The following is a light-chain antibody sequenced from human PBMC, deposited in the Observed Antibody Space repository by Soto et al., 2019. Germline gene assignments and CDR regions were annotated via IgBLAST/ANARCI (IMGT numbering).Light chain of an antibody. Sequence: QSALTQPPSVSASPGQSVTIPCTATSSDVGAYNRVSWYQQYPGTPPKLMISEVNNRPSGVPDRFSGSKSGNTASLTISGRQAADEAAYYCSLYTSSSTVAFGGGTKVTVL. CDR3: SLYTSSSTVA. CDR1: SSDVGAYNR. CDR2: EVN. V-gene: IGLV2-18*01. J-gene: IGLJ2*01.